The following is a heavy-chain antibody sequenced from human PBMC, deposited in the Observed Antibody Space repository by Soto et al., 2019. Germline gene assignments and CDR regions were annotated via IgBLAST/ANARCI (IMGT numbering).Heavy chain of an antibody. J-gene: IGHJ4*02. CDR2: IYYSGST. D-gene: IGHD3-10*01. CDR1: GGSISSGGYY. Sequence: QVQLQESGPGLVKPSQSLSLTCTVSGGSISSGGYYWSWIRQHPGKGLEWIGYIYYSGSTYYNPSLQSRVTISVDTAKNQFSLKLSSVTAADTAVYYCARGAELLPDYWGQGTLVTVSS. V-gene: IGHV4-31*03. CDR3: ARGAELLPDY.